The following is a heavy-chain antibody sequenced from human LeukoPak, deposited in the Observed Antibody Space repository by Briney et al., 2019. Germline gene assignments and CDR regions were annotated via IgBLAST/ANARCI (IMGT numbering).Heavy chain of an antibody. D-gene: IGHD6-13*01. J-gene: IGHJ4*02. V-gene: IGHV3-66*04. Sequence: PGGSLRLSCAASGFTVSSNYMSWVRQAPGKGLEWVSVSYSDGDTYYSDSVTGRFTISRDNSKTTLSLQMNSLRAEDAATYYCAKHPLSGNFDYWGQGTLVTVSS. CDR1: GFTVSSNY. CDR2: SYSDGDT. CDR3: AKHPLSGNFDY.